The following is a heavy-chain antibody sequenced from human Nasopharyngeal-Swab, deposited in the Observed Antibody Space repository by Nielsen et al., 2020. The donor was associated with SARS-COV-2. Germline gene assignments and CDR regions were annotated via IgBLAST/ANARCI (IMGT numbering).Heavy chain of an antibody. J-gene: IGHJ4*02. Sequence: WIRQPPGKGLEWVSVISGSGGSTYYADSVKGRFTISRDSSKNTLYLQMNSLRAEDTAVYYCARYDDYYDSSGYAYWGQGTLVTVSS. V-gene: IGHV3-23*01. CDR2: ISGSGGST. D-gene: IGHD3-22*01. CDR3: ARYDDYYDSSGYAY.